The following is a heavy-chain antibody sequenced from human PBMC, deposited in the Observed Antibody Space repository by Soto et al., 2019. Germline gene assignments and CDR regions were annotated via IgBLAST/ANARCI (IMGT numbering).Heavy chain of an antibody. D-gene: IGHD3-10*01. V-gene: IGHV3-30-3*01. J-gene: IGHJ4*02. Sequence: GGSLRLSCAASGFTFSSYAMHWVRQAPGKGLEWVAVISYDGSNKYYTDSVKGRFTISRDNSKNTLYLRMNSLRAEDTAVYYCAREGRGMVRGVIRYYFDYWGQGTLVTVSS. CDR2: ISYDGSNK. CDR3: AREGRGMVRGVIRYYFDY. CDR1: GFTFSSYA.